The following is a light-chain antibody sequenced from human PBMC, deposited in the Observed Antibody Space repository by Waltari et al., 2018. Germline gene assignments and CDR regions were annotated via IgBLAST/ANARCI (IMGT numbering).Light chain of an antibody. J-gene: IGLJ3*02. CDR1: SIDVGSYNL. CDR3: CSYAGSSTFGV. Sequence: QSALTQPASVSGSPGQSITISCTGTSIDVGSYNLVSWYQQHPGQAPKLMIYEGSKRPSGVSNRFSGSKSGNTASLTISGLQAEDEADYYCCSYAGSSTFGVFGGGTKLTVL. CDR2: EGS. V-gene: IGLV2-23*03.